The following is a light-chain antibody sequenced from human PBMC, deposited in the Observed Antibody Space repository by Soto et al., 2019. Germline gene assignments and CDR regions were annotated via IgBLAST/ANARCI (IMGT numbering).Light chain of an antibody. CDR2: GAS. V-gene: IGKV3-15*01. CDR1: QSIGTN. J-gene: IGKJ2*01. Sequence: EIVMTQSPATLSVSPGERATLSCRASQSIGTNLAWFQQKPGQAPRLLINGASTRATGIPARFSGSGSGTEFTLTISSLQSEDSAVYYCQHYNNWPPYTFGQGTKLEIQ. CDR3: QHYNNWPPYT.